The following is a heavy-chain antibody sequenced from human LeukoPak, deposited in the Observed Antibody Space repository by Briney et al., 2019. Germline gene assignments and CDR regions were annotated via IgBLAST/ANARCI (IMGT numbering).Heavy chain of an antibody. Sequence: SGPTLVKPTQTLTLTCTFSGFSLSTSGVGVGWIRQPPGKALEWLALIYWNDDKRYSPSLKSRLTITKDTSKNQVVLTMTNMGPVDTATYYCAHILIPYSSSWYQIDYWGQGTLVTVSS. V-gene: IGHV2-5*01. D-gene: IGHD6-13*01. J-gene: IGHJ4*02. CDR3: AHILIPYSSSWYQIDY. CDR2: IYWNDDK. CDR1: GFSLSTSGVG.